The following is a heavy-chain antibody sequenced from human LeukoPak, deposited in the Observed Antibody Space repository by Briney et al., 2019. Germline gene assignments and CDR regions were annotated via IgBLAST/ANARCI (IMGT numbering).Heavy chain of an antibody. Sequence: PGGTLRLFCAASGFTFSSYSMNWVRQAPGKGLEWDSSISGSSSYIYYADSVKGRFTISRDDAKNSLYLQMNSLRAEDTAVYYCASSSSSSWYSPWGQGTLVTVSS. D-gene: IGHD6-13*01. CDR3: ASSSSSSWYSP. CDR1: GFTFSSYS. J-gene: IGHJ5*02. CDR2: ISGSSSYI. V-gene: IGHV3-21*01.